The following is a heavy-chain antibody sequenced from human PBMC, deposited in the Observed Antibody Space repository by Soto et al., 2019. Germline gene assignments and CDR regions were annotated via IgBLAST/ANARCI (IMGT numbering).Heavy chain of an antibody. CDR1: GYSFTSYW. CDR2: IYPGDSDT. V-gene: IGHV5-51*01. Sequence: GESLKISCKGSGYSFTSYWIGWVRQMPGKGLEWMGIIYPGDSDTRYSPSFQGQVTISADKSISTAYLQWSSLKASDTAMYYCASPSQSSGTTDYDAFDIWGQGTMVTVSS. CDR3: ASPSQSSGTTDYDAFDI. J-gene: IGHJ3*02. D-gene: IGHD3-22*01.